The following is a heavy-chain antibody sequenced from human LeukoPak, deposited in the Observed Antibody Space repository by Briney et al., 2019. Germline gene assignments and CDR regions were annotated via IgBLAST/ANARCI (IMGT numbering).Heavy chain of an antibody. CDR2: INPNSGGT. CDR1: GYTFTGYS. Sequence: ASVKVSCKASGYTFTGYSMRWVRQAPGQGLEWMGWINPNSGGTKYAQRFQGRVTMTRDTSISTAYMELSGLGSDDTAVYYCARNGHISAWSYYYYYVDVWGIGTTVTVSS. D-gene: IGHD6-19*01. V-gene: IGHV1-2*02. J-gene: IGHJ6*03. CDR3: ARNGHISAWSYYYYYVDV.